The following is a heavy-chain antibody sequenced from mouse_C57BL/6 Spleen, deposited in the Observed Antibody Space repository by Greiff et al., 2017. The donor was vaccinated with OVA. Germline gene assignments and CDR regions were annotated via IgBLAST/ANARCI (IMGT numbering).Heavy chain of an antibody. J-gene: IGHJ4*01. CDR3: ALTVVGAMDY. CDR2: IHPNSGST. CDR1: GYTFTSYW. Sequence: QVQLQQSGAELVKPGASVKLSCKASGYTFTSYWMHWVKQRPGQGLEWIGMIHPNSGSTNYNEKFKSKATLTVDKSSSTAYMQLSSLTSEDSAVHYCALTVVGAMDYWGQGTSVTVSS. V-gene: IGHV1-64*01. D-gene: IGHD1-1*01.